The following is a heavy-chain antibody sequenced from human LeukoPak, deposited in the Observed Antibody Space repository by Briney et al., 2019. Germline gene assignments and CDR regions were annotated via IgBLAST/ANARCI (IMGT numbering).Heavy chain of an antibody. V-gene: IGHV3-33*01. J-gene: IGHJ4*02. CDR2: IWYDGSNK. Sequence: GGSLRLSCAASGFTFSSYGMHWVRLAPGKGLEWVAVIWYDGSNKYYADSVKGRFTISRDNSKNTLYLQMNSLRAEDTAVYYCARDRRGFDYWGQGTLVTVSS. CDR1: GFTFSSYG. CDR3: ARDRRGFDY. D-gene: IGHD3-16*01.